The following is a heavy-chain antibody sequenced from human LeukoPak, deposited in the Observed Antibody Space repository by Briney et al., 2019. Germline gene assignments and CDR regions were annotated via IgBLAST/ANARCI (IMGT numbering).Heavy chain of an antibody. J-gene: IGHJ6*02. V-gene: IGHV1-3*01. D-gene: IGHD2-15*01. CDR3: ARESSCSGGSCYSKFHYYYYGMDV. Sequence: ASVKVSCKASGYTFTSYAMHWVRQAPGQRLEWMGWINAGNGNTKYSQKFQGRVTITRDTSASTAYMELSSLRSEDTAVYYCARESSCSGGSCYSKFHYYYYGMDVWGQGTTVTVSS. CDR1: GYTFTSYA. CDR2: INAGNGNT.